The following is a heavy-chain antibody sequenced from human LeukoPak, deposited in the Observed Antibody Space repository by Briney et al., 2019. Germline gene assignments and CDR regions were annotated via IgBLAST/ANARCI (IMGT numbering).Heavy chain of an antibody. V-gene: IGHV3-66*01. Sequence: GGSLTLFCAASGFTLSRNYMSWLRQARGKGLEWVSVLYSGGSTYHASSVKGRFTISRENSKHTLCLQMNSLTAEDTAVYYCARGAIAFGGVFDYWGQGTLVTASS. CDR2: LYSGGST. CDR1: GFTLSRNY. D-gene: IGHD3-16*01. J-gene: IGHJ4*02. CDR3: ARGAIAFGGVFDY.